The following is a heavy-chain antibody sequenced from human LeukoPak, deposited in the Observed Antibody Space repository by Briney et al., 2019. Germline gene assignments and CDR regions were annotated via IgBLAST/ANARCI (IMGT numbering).Heavy chain of an antibody. V-gene: IGHV3-30*04. J-gene: IGHJ6*02. Sequence: PGGSLRLSCAASGFTFSSYAMHWVRQAPGKGLEWVAVISYDGSNKYYADSVKGRFTISRDNSKNTLYLQMNSLRAEDTAVYYCARMPQSNYCYYYYGMDVWGQGTTVTVSS. D-gene: IGHD3-10*01. CDR3: ARMPQSNYCYYYYGMDV. CDR1: GFTFSSYA. CDR2: ISYDGSNK.